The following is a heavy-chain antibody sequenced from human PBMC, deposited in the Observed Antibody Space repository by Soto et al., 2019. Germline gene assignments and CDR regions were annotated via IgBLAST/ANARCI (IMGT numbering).Heavy chain of an antibody. CDR3: ARDNLAAPNWFDP. V-gene: IGHV4-59*01. CDR2: IYYSGST. CDR1: GGSISSYY. D-gene: IGHD6-13*01. Sequence: PSETLSLTCTVSGGSISSYYWSWIRQPPGKGLEWIGYIYYSGSTNYNPSLKSRVTISVDTSKNQFSLKLSSVTAADTAVYYWARDNLAAPNWFDPWGQGPLVTASS. J-gene: IGHJ5*02.